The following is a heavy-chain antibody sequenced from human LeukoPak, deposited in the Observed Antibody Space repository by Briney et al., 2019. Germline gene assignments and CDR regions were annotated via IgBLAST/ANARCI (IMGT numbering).Heavy chain of an antibody. D-gene: IGHD4-17*01. J-gene: IGHJ4*02. V-gene: IGHV3-9*01. CDR3: VRGSYGAYDY. CDR2: ISWNSGSI. Sequence: GGSLRLSCAASGFTFDDYAMHWVRQAPGKGLEWVSGISWNSGSIGYADSVKGRFTISRDNAKNSLYLQMNSLRAEDTAVYYCVRGSYGAYDYWGQGSLVTVSS. CDR1: GFTFDDYA.